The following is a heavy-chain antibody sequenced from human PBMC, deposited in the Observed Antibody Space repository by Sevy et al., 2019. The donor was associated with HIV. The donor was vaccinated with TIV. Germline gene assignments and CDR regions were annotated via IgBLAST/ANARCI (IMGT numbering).Heavy chain of an antibody. V-gene: IGHV3-23*01. CDR1: GFTFSSYA. D-gene: IGHD2-21*01. Sequence: GGSLRLSCAASGFTFSSYAMSWVRQAPGKGLEWVSAISGRCGSPYYADSVKGRFTISRDNSKNTLYLQMNSLRAEDTAVYYCVKVSIPPDYYYGMDVWGQGTTVTVSS. J-gene: IGHJ6*02. CDR2: ISGRCGSP. CDR3: VKVSIPPDYYYGMDV.